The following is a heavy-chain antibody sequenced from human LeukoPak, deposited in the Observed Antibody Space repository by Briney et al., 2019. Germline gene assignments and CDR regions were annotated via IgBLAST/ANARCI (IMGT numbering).Heavy chain of an antibody. V-gene: IGHV3-7*01. J-gene: IGHJ3*02. CDR1: GFTFSDRW. CDR2: IKEDGSAK. D-gene: IGHD3-3*01. Sequence: PGGSLRLSCAASGFTFSDRWMSWVRQAPGKGLEWVANIKEDGSAKFYVDSVRGRFTISRDNAKNSLYLQMNSLRAEDTAVYYCARGDYDPPGGAFDIWGQGTMVTVSS. CDR3: ARGDYDPPGGAFDI.